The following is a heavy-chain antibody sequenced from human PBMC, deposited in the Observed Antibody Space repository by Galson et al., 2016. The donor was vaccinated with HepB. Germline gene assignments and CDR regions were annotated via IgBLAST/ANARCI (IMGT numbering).Heavy chain of an antibody. V-gene: IGHV3-66*01. CDR1: GFTVSSNY. CDR3: ARGGRDTAMDYYYYGMDV. D-gene: IGHD5-18*01. J-gene: IGHJ6*02. Sequence: SLRLSCAASGFTVSSNYMSWVRPAPGKGLEWVSVIYSGGSTYYADAGKGRFTISRDNSKNTLYLQMNSLRAEDTAVYYCARGGRDTAMDYYYYGMDVWGQGTTVTVSS. CDR2: IYSGGST.